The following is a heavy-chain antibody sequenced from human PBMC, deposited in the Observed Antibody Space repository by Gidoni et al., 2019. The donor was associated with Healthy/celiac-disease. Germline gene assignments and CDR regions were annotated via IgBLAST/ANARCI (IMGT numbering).Heavy chain of an antibody. V-gene: IGHV3-21*01. Sequence: EVQLVESGGGLVKPGGSLRLSCAASGFPFSSYSMNWVRQAPGKGLEWVSSISSSSSYIYYADSVKGRFTISRDNAKNSLYLQMNSLRAEDTAVYYCARGGYSSSWYNVELEGPNVGYYFDYWGQGTLVTVSS. J-gene: IGHJ4*02. CDR1: GFPFSSYS. D-gene: IGHD6-13*01. CDR3: ARGGYSSSWYNVELEGPNVGYYFDY. CDR2: ISSSSSYI.